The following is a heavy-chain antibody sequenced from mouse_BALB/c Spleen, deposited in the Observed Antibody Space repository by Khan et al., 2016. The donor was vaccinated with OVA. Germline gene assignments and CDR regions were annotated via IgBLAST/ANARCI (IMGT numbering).Heavy chain of an antibody. D-gene: IGHD2-14*01. CDR3: AKEGAYYRSDGWFAY. Sequence: VQLKQSGAELTRPRASVKMSCKASGYTFTSYTMHWVKQRPGQGLEWIGYINPVSDYTNYNQNFKDKVTLTADKSSSTAYMQLRSLTSEDSAVYYCAKEGAYYRSDGWFAYWGQGTLVTVST. J-gene: IGHJ3*01. V-gene: IGHV1-4*01. CDR2: INPVSDYT. CDR1: GYTFTSYT.